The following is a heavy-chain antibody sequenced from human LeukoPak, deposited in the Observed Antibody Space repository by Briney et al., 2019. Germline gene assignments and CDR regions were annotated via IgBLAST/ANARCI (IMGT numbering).Heavy chain of an antibody. CDR1: GGSISNYY. J-gene: IGHJ4*02. V-gene: IGHV4-59*12. CDR2: IYYSGTT. Sequence: SETLSLTCTVSGGSISNYYRNWIRQPPGKGLEWIGYIYYSGTTNYNPSLKSRVSMSVDTSKNQFSLQLNSVTPEDTAVYYCTKDFDYWGQGTLVTVSS. CDR3: TKDFDY.